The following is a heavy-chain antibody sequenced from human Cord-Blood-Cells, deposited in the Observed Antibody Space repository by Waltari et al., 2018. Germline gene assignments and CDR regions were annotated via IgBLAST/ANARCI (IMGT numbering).Heavy chain of an antibody. Sequence: QVTLKESGPVLVKPTETLTLTYTVSGFSLSNARMGVSWIRQPPGKALEWLAHIFSDDEKSYSTTLKSKLNHFKDNLQSQVGLNMNNNDPVETANKYCGPIPRANPRGSYYLDHRGQGTLVTVSS. CDR3: GPIPRANPRGSYYLDH. D-gene: IGHD1-26*01. CDR2: IFSDDEK. CDR1: GFSLSNARMG. J-gene: IGHJ4*01. V-gene: IGHV2-26*01.